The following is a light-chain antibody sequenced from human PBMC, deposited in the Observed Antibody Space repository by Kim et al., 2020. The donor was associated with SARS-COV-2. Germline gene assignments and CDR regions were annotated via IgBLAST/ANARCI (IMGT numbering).Light chain of an antibody. Sequence: TINCKSSQSVLYSSNNKNYLAWYQQKPGQPPKLLIYWASTRESGVPDRFSGSGSGTDFTLTISSLQAEDVAVYYCQQYYSTPPLTFGGGTKVDIK. CDR1: QSVLYSSNNKNY. V-gene: IGKV4-1*01. CDR2: WAS. J-gene: IGKJ4*01. CDR3: QQYYSTPPLT.